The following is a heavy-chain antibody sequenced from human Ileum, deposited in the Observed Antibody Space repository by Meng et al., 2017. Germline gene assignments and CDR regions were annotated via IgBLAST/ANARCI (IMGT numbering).Heavy chain of an antibody. Sequence: QVQLVQSGAEVKKPGASVKVSCKTSGYTFTDYYIKWLRQAPGQGLEWMGRINPKSGIRHYAKKFQGRVTMTSDTSTSTAYMEVGGLTSDDTAVYYCSGASSSSYLGYWGQGTLVTVSS. V-gene: IGHV1-2*06. CDR3: SGASSSSYLGY. D-gene: IGHD6-13*01. CDR2: INPKSGIR. J-gene: IGHJ4*02. CDR1: GYTFTDYY.